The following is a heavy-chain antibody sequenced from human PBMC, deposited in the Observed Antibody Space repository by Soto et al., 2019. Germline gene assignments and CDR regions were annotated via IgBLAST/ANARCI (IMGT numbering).Heavy chain of an antibody. J-gene: IGHJ4*02. V-gene: IGHV4-4*07. CDR2: IHTTDGT. Sequence: QVQLQEWGPGLVKPSETLSLTCTVSGGSISSYYWSWIRQPAGKGMEWIGRIHTTDGTNYNPSLKSRVTMSIDTSNNQFSLKLSSLTAADTAVYYCARALSSAAGLYFDFWGQGTLVTVSS. CDR3: ARALSSAAGLYFDF. CDR1: GGSISSYY. D-gene: IGHD6-13*01.